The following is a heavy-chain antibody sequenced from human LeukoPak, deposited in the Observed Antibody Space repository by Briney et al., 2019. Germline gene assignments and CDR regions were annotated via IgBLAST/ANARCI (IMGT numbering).Heavy chain of an antibody. V-gene: IGHV3-30*18. Sequence: GGSLRLSCVVSGFTFSSYVMHWVRQAPGKGLEWVAGISYDGNNKYYAESVKGRFTISRDNSKNTLYLQMNSLRAEDTAVYYCAKDWVVRGVISYWGQGTLVTVSS. CDR2: ISYDGNNK. CDR3: AKDWVVRGVISY. CDR1: GFTFSSYV. D-gene: IGHD3-10*01. J-gene: IGHJ4*02.